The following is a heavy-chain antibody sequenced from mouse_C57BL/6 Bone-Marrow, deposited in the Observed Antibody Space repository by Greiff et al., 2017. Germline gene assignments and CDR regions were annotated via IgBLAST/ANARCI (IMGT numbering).Heavy chain of an antibody. CDR1: GFTFSSYA. CDR3: ARDGYYDFAWFAY. CDR2: ISDGGSYT. Sequence: EVQLVESGGGLVKPGGSLKLSCAASGFTFSSYAMSWVRQTPEKRLEWVATISDGGSYTYYPDNVKGRFTISRDNAKNNLYLQMSQLKSEETAMYYWARDGYYDFAWFAYWGQGTLVTVST. D-gene: IGHD2-4*01. V-gene: IGHV5-4*01. J-gene: IGHJ3*01.